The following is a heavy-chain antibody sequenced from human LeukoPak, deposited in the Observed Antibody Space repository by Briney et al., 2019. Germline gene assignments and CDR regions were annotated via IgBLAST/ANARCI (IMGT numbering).Heavy chain of an antibody. CDR2: IYHSGST. Sequence: PSQTLSLTCAVSGGSISSGGYSWSWIRQPPGKGLEWIGYIYHSGSTYYNPSLKSRVTISVDRSKNQFSLKLSSVTAADTAVYYCARSPRGRSGSYLDYWGQGTLVTVSS. D-gene: IGHD1-26*01. CDR1: GGSISSGGYS. V-gene: IGHV4-30-2*01. J-gene: IGHJ4*02. CDR3: ARSPRGRSGSYLDY.